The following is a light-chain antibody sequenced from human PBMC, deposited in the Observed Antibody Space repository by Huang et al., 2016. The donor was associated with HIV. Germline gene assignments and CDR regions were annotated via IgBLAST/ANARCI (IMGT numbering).Light chain of an antibody. Sequence: DIQMTQSPSSLSASIGDRVTITCHASQDIKNSLNWYQHKPGKAPKLLIYDASNLETGVPSRFSGSGSGTHFTLTISSLQPEDFATYYCQQYDTVPLYTFGQGTKLEIK. CDR2: DAS. V-gene: IGKV1-33*01. CDR1: QDIKNS. CDR3: QQYDTVPLYT. J-gene: IGKJ2*01.